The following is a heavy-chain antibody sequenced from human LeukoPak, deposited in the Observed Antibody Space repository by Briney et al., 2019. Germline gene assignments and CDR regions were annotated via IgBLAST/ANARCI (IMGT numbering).Heavy chain of an antibody. CDR2: ISSSSSTI. Sequence: GGSLRLSCAASGFTFSSYSMNWVRQAPGKGLEWVSYISSSSSTIYYADSVKGRFTISRDNAKNSLYLQMNSLRAEDTAVYYCAREGWGPQRNFDYWGQGTLATVSS. CDR3: AREGWGPQRNFDY. J-gene: IGHJ4*02. CDR1: GFTFSSYS. V-gene: IGHV3-48*01. D-gene: IGHD3-16*01.